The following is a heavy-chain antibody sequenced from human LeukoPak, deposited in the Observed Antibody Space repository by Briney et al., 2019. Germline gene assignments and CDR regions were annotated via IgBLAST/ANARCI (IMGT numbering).Heavy chain of an antibody. D-gene: IGHD3-16*01. CDR2: MSPASGNT. Sequence: ASVKVSCKASGYTFTSYDLNWVRRATGQGLEWMGWMSPASGNTGYAQEFQGRVTMTRDTSVSTAYMELNSLRSEDTAVYYCARGHDHTFGGEIDYWGQGTLVTVSS. CDR3: ARGHDHTFGGEIDY. CDR1: GYTFTSYD. V-gene: IGHV1-8*01. J-gene: IGHJ4*02.